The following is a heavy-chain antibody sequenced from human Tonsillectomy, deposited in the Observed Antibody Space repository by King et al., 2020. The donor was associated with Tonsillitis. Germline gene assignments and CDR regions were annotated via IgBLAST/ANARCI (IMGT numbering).Heavy chain of an antibody. CDR1: GFTFSNFG. CDR2: IWYDGSNQ. Sequence: VQLVESGGGVVQPGRSLRLSCAASGFTFSNFGIHWVRQAPGKGLEWVTFIWYDGSNQYYVDSVKGRFTISRDNSKNTVYLQMNSLRAEDTAVYYCARGPSPGYSSGWYEYYFDHWGQGTLVTVSS. J-gene: IGHJ4*02. CDR3: ARGPSPGYSSGWYEYYFDH. D-gene: IGHD6-19*01. V-gene: IGHV3-33*01.